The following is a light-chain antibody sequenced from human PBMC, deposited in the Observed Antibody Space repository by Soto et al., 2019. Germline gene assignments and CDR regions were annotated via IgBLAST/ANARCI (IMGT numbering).Light chain of an antibody. CDR1: QGISNY. CDR3: QRYNSAPWT. J-gene: IGKJ1*01. V-gene: IGKV1-27*01. CDR2: AAS. Sequence: DIQMTQSPASLSASVGDRVIITCRASQGISNYLAWFQQKPGKTPKLLIYAASTLQSGVPPRFSGSGSGTDFTLSISSLQPEDVATYYCQRYNSAPWTFGQGTKVDIK.